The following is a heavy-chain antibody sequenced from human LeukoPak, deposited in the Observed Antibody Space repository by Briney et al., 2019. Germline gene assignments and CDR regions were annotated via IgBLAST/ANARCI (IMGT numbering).Heavy chain of an antibody. D-gene: IGHD2-8*01. CDR3: AKDRSCTNDICHGDFDY. CDR2: ISGSGGST. CDR1: GFTFSSYA. J-gene: IGHJ4*02. Sequence: GGSLRLSCAASGFTFSSYAVSWVRQAPGKGLEWVSSISGSGGSTFSADSVKGRFTISRDNSKNTLYLQMNSLRAEDTALYYCAKDRSCTNDICHGDFDYWGQGTLVTVSS. V-gene: IGHV3-23*01.